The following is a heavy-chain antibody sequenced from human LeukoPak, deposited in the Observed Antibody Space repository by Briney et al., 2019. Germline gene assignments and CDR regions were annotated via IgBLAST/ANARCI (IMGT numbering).Heavy chain of an antibody. J-gene: IGHJ6*02. CDR1: GGSISSGGYY. CDR3: ARDRSDSSGWSAGYYYGMDV. V-gene: IGHV4-30-2*01. CDR2: IYHSGST. Sequence: SSETLSLTCTVSGGSISSGGYYWSWIRQPPGKGLEWIGYIYHSGSTYYNPSLKSRVTISVDRSKNQFSLKLSSVTAADTAVYYCARDRSDSSGWSAGYYYGMDVWGQGTTVTVSS. D-gene: IGHD6-19*01.